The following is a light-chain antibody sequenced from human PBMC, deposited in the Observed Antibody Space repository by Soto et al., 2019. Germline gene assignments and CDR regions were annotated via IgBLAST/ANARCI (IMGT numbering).Light chain of an antibody. CDR3: QQLNSYPIT. Sequence: DIQMTQSPSTLSASVGDRVTITCRASQSISSWLAWYQQKPGKAPKLLIYAASTLQIGVPSRLSGSGSGTEFTLTISSLQPEDCATYFCQQLNSYPITFGQGTRLEIK. CDR2: AAS. CDR1: QSISSW. V-gene: IGKV1-9*01. J-gene: IGKJ5*01.